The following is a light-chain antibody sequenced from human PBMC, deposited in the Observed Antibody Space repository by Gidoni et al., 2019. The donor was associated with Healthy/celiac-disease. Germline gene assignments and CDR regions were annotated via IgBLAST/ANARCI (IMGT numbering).Light chain of an antibody. J-gene: IGKJ4*01. Sequence: DIVMTQSPDSLAVSLGERATINCKSSQSVLYSSNNKNYLAWYQQKPGQPPKLLIYWESTRESGVPDRFSGSGSGTDFTLTISRLEAEDVGVYYCKQYYHTPPTFXGXTKVEIK. V-gene: IGKV4-1*01. CDR2: WES. CDR1: QSVLYSSNNKNY. CDR3: KQYYHTPPT.